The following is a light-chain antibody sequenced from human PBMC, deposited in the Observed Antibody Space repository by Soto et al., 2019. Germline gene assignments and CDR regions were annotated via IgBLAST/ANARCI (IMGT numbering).Light chain of an antibody. CDR1: QSVSNNY. Sequence: EIVLTQSPGTLSLSPGERATVSCRASQSVSNNYLAWYQQKPGQAPRLLIYRASSRATDIPDRFSGSGSGTDFTLTISRLEPEDFAVYSCQQYGSSHWTFGQGTKVEIK. J-gene: IGKJ1*01. CDR3: QQYGSSHWT. V-gene: IGKV3-20*01. CDR2: RAS.